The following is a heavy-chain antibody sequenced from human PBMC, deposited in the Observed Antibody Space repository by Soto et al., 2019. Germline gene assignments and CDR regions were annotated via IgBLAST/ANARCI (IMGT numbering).Heavy chain of an antibody. CDR1: GFTFTSYA. V-gene: IGHV3-23*01. J-gene: IGHJ5*02. D-gene: IGHD3-16*01. CDR3: ATDPFGGLTEWFDP. CDR2: IRGSGGST. Sequence: EVQLLESGGGLVQPGGSLRLSCAASGFTFTSYAMAWVRQAPGKGLEWVSAIRGSGGSTYYADSVKGRFTSSRDNSKNTLYLQMNSLRAEDTAVYYCATDPFGGLTEWFDPWGQGTLVTVSS.